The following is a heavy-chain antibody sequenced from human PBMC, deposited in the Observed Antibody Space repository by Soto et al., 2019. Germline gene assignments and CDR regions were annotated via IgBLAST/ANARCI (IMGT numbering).Heavy chain of an antibody. J-gene: IGHJ4*02. CDR3: ARDYGIAVAGTGYY. CDR1: GYTFTSYA. CDR2: INAGNGNT. V-gene: IGHV1-3*01. D-gene: IGHD6-19*01. Sequence: ASVKVSCKASGYTFTSYAMHWVRQAPGQRLEWMGWINAGNGNTKYSQKFQGRVTITRDTSASTAYMELGSLRSEDTAVYYCARDYGIAVAGTGYYWGQGTLVTVSS.